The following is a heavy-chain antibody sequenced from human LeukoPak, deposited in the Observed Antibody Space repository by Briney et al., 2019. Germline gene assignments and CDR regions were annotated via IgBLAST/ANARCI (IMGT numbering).Heavy chain of an antibody. J-gene: IGHJ4*02. V-gene: IGHV3-23*01. D-gene: IGHD3-3*01. CDR1: GFTFSSYA. CDR3: ARAGDFSFKD. CDR2: ISGSGGST. Sequence: GGSLRLSCAASGFTFSSYAMSWVRQAPGKGLEWVSAISGSGGSTYYADSVKGRFTISRDDAENSLSLQMNSLRAEDTAVYYCARAGDFSFKDWGQGTLVTVSS.